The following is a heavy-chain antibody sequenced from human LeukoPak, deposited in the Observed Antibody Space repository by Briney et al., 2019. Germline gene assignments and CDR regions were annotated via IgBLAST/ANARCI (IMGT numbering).Heavy chain of an antibody. CDR1: GGSFSGYY. D-gene: IGHD3-10*01. Sequence: NSSETLSLTCAVYGGSFSGYYWSWIRQPPGKGLEWIGEINHSGSTYYNPSLKSRVTISVDTSKNQFSLKLSSVTAADTAVYYCARHNSPGGLLWFGELLGYFDYWGQGTLVTVSS. CDR2: INHSGST. J-gene: IGHJ4*02. V-gene: IGHV4-34*01. CDR3: ARHNSPGGLLWFGELLGYFDY.